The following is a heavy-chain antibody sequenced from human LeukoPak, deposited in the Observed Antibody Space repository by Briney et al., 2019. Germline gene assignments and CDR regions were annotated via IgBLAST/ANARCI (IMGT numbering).Heavy chain of an antibody. CDR1: GFTFSSYT. V-gene: IGHV3-23*01. CDR2: ISGSGGST. J-gene: IGHJ4*02. CDR3: ATIKGRRYSYGKPGY. Sequence: GGSLRLSCGASGFTFSSYTMSWVRQAPGKGLEWVSAISGSGGSTYYADSVKGRFTISRDNSKNTLYLQMNSLRAKDTAVYYCATIKGRRYSYGKPGYWGQGTLVTVSS. D-gene: IGHD5-18*01.